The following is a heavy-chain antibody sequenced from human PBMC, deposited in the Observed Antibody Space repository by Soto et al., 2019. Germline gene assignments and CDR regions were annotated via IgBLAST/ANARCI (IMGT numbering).Heavy chain of an antibody. CDR2: IYPGDSDT. CDR3: ARHVSVAGGGYYYGMDV. J-gene: IGHJ6*02. V-gene: IGHV5-51*01. CDR1: GCSFTSYW. Sequence: GESLKISCKGSGCSFTSYWIGWVRQMPGKGLEWMGIIYPGDSDTRYSPSFQGQVTISADKSISTAYLQWSSLKASDTAMYYCARHVSVAGGGYYYGMDVWGQGTTVTVSS. D-gene: IGHD6-19*01.